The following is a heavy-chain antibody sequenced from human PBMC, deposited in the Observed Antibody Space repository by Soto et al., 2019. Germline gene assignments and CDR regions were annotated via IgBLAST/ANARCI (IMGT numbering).Heavy chain of an antibody. CDR1: RYTFTSYA. Sequence: SVKACSKASRYTFTSYAMHWLRQAKEQGLEWMGWISAYNGNTNYAQKLQGRVTMTTDTSTSTAYMELRSLRSDDTAVYYGARDPVGATFAYWGQGTLVPVSS. D-gene: IGHD1-26*01. J-gene: IGHJ4*02. CDR3: ARDPVGATFAY. V-gene: IGHV1-18*01. CDR2: ISAYNGNT.